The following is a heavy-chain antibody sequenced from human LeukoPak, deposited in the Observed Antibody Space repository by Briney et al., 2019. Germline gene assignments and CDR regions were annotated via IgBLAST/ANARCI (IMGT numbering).Heavy chain of an antibody. V-gene: IGHV4-59*01. J-gene: IGHJ4*02. CDR2: IYYSGST. CDR1: GGSISSYY. CDR3: ARVAEYSSSPLDY. D-gene: IGHD6-6*01. Sequence: KSSETLSLTCTVSGGSISSYYWSWIRQPPGKGLEWIGYIYYSGSTNYNPSLKSRVTISVDTSKNQFSLKLSSVTAADTAVYYCARVAEYSSSPLDYWGQGTLVTVSS.